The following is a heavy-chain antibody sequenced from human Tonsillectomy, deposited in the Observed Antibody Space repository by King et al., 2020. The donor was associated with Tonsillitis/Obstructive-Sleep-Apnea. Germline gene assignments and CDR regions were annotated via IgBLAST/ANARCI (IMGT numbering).Heavy chain of an antibody. Sequence: DVQLVESGGGLVQPGRSLRLSCAASGFTFDDYAMHWVRQAPGKGLEWVSGISWNSGSIGYADSVKGRFTISRDNAKNSLYLQMNSLRAEDTALYYCAKDMPPRGSSVYYFDYWGQGTLVTVSS. CDR2: ISWNSGSI. J-gene: IGHJ4*02. CDR3: AKDMPPRGSSVYYFDY. CDR1: GFTFDDYA. V-gene: IGHV3-9*01. D-gene: IGHD1-26*01.